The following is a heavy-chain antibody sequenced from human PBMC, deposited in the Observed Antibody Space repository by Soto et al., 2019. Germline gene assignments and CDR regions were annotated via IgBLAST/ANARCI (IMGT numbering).Heavy chain of an antibody. Sequence: SETRSLTCTVSGGSISSSSYYWGWIRQPPGKGLEWIGSIYYSGSTYYNPSLKSRVTISVDTSKNQFSLKLSSVTAADTAVDYWARRGGSSSVWGNWFDPWGQGTLVTVSS. D-gene: IGHD6-6*01. J-gene: IGHJ5*02. CDR2: IYYSGST. CDR3: ARRGGSSSVWGNWFDP. V-gene: IGHV4-39*07. CDR1: GGSISSSSYY.